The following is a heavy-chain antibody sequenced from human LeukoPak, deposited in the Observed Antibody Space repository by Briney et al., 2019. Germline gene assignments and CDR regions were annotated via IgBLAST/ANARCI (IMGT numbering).Heavy chain of an antibody. D-gene: IGHD1-26*01. Sequence: GSLRLSCGTSGFSFGSHWMVWVRQAPGKGLEWVANIKPDGSDKYYVDSVKGRFTISRDNAKNSLYLQMNSLRAEDTGVYYCARFAEPPQYFDYWGQGTLVTVSS. CDR3: ARFAEPPQYFDY. V-gene: IGHV3-7*04. J-gene: IGHJ4*02. CDR1: GFSFGSHW. CDR2: IKPDGSDK.